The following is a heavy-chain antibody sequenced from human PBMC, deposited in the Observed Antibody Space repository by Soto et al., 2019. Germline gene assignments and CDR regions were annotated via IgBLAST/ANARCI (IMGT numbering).Heavy chain of an antibody. Sequence: GGSLRLSCAASGFTFSTDWMSWVRQAPGKGLEWVGNIKQDGSGGNYVDSVEGRFTISRDNAKNSLYLQMNRLRAEDTAVYYRARDRGQPSYYYYGTHVWGQAAPVAVSS. V-gene: IGHV3-7*01. J-gene: IGHJ6*02. CDR2: IKQDGSGG. CDR3: ARDRGQPSYYYYGTHV. CDR1: GFTFSTDW. D-gene: IGHD3-10*01.